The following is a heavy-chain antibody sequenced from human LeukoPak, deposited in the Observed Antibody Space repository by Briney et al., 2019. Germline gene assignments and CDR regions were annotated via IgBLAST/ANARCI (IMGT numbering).Heavy chain of an antibody. CDR1: GGSLSNYY. CDR2: INHSGRT. J-gene: IGHJ4*02. D-gene: IGHD1-26*01. V-gene: IGHV4-34*01. CDR3: AIEAIVVAPRGDY. Sequence: LSETLSLTCVVYGGSLSNYYWIWIRQPPGKGLEWIGEINHSGRTHYNPSLKSRVTISIDTSKNQFSLKLSSVTAADTAVYYCAIEAIVVAPRGDYWGQGTPVTVSS.